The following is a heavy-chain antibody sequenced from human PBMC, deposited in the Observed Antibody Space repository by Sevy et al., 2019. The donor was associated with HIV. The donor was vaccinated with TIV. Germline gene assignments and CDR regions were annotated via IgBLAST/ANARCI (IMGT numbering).Heavy chain of an antibody. CDR1: GFTFSSYW. V-gene: IGHV3-74*01. J-gene: IGHJ6*02. CDR3: ASDLGCSSTSLYQDGMDV. Sequence: GGSLRLSCAASGFTFSSYWMHWVRQAPGKGLVWVSRINSDGSSTSYADSVKGRFTISRDNAKNTLYLQMNSLRAEDRAVYYCASDLGCSSTSLYQDGMDVWGQGTTVTVSS. CDR2: INSDGSST. D-gene: IGHD2-2*01.